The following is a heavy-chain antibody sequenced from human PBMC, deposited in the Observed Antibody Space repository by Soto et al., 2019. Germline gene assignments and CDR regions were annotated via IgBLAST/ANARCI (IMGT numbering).Heavy chain of an antibody. V-gene: IGHV3-66*01. CDR2: IYSGGST. CDR3: SRDRYSRYLGYFDL. J-gene: IGHJ2*01. Sequence: EVQLVESGGGLVQPGGSLRLSCAASGFTVSSNYMSWVRQAPGKGLEWVSVIYSGGSTYYADSVKGRFAISRDNSKNTLYLQMNGLRAEDTAVYYCSRDRYSRYLGYFDLWGRGTLVTVSS. CDR1: GFTVSSNY. D-gene: IGHD6-13*01.